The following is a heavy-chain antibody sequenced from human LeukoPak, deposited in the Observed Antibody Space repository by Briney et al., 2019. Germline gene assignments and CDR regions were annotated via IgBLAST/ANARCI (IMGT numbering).Heavy chain of an antibody. J-gene: IGHJ4*02. CDR2: IYYSGST. CDR3: ARGSYGDYIDY. Sequence: SETLSLTCTVSGGSISSYYWSWLRQPPGKGLEWIGYIYYSGSTNYNPSLKSRVTISVDTSKNQFSLKLSSVTAADTAVYYCARGSYGDYIDYWGQGTLVTVSS. D-gene: IGHD4-17*01. V-gene: IGHV4-59*01. CDR1: GGSISSYY.